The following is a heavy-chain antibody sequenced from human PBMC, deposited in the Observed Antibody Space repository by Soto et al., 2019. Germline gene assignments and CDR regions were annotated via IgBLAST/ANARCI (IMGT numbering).Heavy chain of an antibody. CDR3: ARSVNPLLPLTIFGLERYGMEV. Sequence: GASVKVSCKASGGTFSSYAISWVRQAPGQGLEWMGGIIPIFGTANYAQKFQGRVTITADESTSTAYMELSSLRSEDTAVYYCARSVNPLLPLTIFGLERYGMEVWGQGTTVTVSS. CDR1: GGTFSSYA. CDR2: IIPIFGTA. J-gene: IGHJ6*02. D-gene: IGHD3-3*01. V-gene: IGHV1-69*13.